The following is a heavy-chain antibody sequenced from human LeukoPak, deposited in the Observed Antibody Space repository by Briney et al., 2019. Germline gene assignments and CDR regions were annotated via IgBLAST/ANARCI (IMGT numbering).Heavy chain of an antibody. Sequence: GGSLRLSCAASGFTFSGHNMNWVRPAPGKGLEWISFVSISSGTIYYADSVNGRFRISRDNAKSSLDLEMNSLRAEDTAVYYCARAMSTFGGVRNYFDSWGQGTLVTVSS. CDR3: ARAMSTFGGVRNYFDS. CDR1: GFTFSGHN. V-gene: IGHV3-48*04. CDR2: VSISSGTI. D-gene: IGHD3-16*01. J-gene: IGHJ4*02.